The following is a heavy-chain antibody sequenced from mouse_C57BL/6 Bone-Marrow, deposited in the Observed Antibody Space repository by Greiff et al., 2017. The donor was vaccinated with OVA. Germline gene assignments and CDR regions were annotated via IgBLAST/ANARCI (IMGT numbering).Heavy chain of an antibody. J-gene: IGHJ2*01. D-gene: IGHD2-1*01. CDR1: GFTFSDYY. CDR2: ISNGGGST. V-gene: IGHV5-12*01. CDR3: ARHGNWGFDY. Sequence: EVKLVESGGGLVQPGGSLKLSCAASGFTFSDYYMYWVRQTPEKRLEWVAYISNGGGSTYSPDTVKGRFTISRDIAKNTLYLQMSRLKSEDTAMYYCARHGNWGFDYWGQGTTLTVSS.